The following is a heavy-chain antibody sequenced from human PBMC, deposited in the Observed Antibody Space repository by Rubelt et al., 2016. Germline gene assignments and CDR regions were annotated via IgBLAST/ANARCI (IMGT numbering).Heavy chain of an antibody. V-gene: IGHV4-39*07. Sequence: QLQLQESGPGLVKPSETLSLTCTVSGGSISSSSYYWGWIRPPPGKGLEWIGSGSYIGTTYYNPSLKHRVTLSVDTSKKQFSLKLNSVTAADTAVYYCARTPSTWSRKIDYWGQGTLVTVSS. D-gene: IGHD6-13*01. CDR2: GSYIGTT. J-gene: IGHJ4*02. CDR1: GGSISSSSYY. CDR3: ARTPSTWSRKIDY.